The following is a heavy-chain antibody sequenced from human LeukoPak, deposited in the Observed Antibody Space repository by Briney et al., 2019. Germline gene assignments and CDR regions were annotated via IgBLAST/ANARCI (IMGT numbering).Heavy chain of an antibody. CDR1: GGSISSYY. V-gene: IGHV4-4*08. CDR2: IYTSGST. CDR3: ARGKVVAGTPGQNSWNS. J-gene: IGHJ4*02. D-gene: IGHD6-19*01. Sequence: ASETLSLTCTVSGGSISSYYWSWIRQPPGKGLEWIGYIYTSGSTNYNPSLKSRVSMSVDTSKNQFSLKLSSVTAADTAVYYCARGKVVAGTPGQNSWNSWGQGTLVTVSS.